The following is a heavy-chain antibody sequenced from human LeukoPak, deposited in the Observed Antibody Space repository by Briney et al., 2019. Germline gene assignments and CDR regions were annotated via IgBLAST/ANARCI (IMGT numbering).Heavy chain of an antibody. D-gene: IGHD6-13*01. J-gene: IGHJ4*02. CDR2: IYYSGST. CDR1: GGSISSSSYY. Sequence: SETLSLTCTVSGGSISSSSYYWGWIRQPPGKGLEWIGSIYYSGSTYYNPSLKSRVTISVDTSKNQFSLKLSSVTAADTAVYYCARHRSAAGTLYYFDYWGQGTLVTVSS. CDR3: ARHRSAAGTLYYFDY. V-gene: IGHV4-39*01.